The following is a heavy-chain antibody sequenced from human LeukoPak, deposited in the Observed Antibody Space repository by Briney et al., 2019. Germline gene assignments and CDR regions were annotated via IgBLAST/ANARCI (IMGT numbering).Heavy chain of an antibody. CDR3: ATDLGDSSGYYRSGIFDY. CDR2: IYHSGST. CDR1: GYSISSGYY. V-gene: IGHV4-38-2*02. D-gene: IGHD3-22*01. Sequence: PSETLSLTCTLSGYSISSGYYWGWIRQPPGKGLEWIGSIYHSGSTYYNPSLKSRVTISVDTSKNQFSLKLSSVTAADTAVYYCATDLGDSSGYYRSGIFDYWGQGTLVTVSS. J-gene: IGHJ4*02.